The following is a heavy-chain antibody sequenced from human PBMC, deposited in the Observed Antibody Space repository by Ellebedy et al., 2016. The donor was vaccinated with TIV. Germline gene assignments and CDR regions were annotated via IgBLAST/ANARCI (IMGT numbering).Heavy chain of an antibody. CDR1: GYTFTSYG. CDR2: ISAYNGNT. J-gene: IGHJ3*02. Sequence: AASVKVSCKASGYTFTSYGISWVRQAPGQGLEWMGWISAYNGNTNYAQKLQGRVTMTTDTSTSTAYMELSSLRSEDTAVYYCASSYYYDSSGYYSPARSAFDIWGQGTMVTVSS. V-gene: IGHV1-18*01. CDR3: ASSYYYDSSGYYSPARSAFDI. D-gene: IGHD3-22*01.